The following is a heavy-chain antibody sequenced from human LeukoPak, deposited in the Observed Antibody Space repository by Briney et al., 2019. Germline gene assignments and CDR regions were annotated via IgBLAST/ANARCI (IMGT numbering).Heavy chain of an antibody. Sequence: SETLSLTCTVSGGSISSYYWGWIRQPPGKGLEWIGTIYYSGSTYYNPSLKSRVTISVDTSKNQFSLKLSSVTAADTAVYYCSRYYYDSSGQIHWGQGTLVTVSS. CDR2: IYYSGST. CDR1: GGSISSYY. J-gene: IGHJ4*02. D-gene: IGHD3-22*01. CDR3: SRYYYDSSGQIH. V-gene: IGHV4-39*07.